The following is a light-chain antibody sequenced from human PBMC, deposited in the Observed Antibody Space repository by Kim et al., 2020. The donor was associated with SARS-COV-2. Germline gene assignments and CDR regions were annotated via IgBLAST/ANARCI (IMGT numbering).Light chain of an antibody. CDR3: AAWDDRLNEGV. CDR1: SSNIGSKT. Sequence: GQRVTISCSGSSSNIGSKTITWYQLLPGTAPKLLIYKNNQRPSGVPDRFSGSKSGTSASLAISGLQSEDEADYYCAAWDDRLNEGVFGGGTQLTVL. J-gene: IGLJ2*01. V-gene: IGLV1-44*01. CDR2: KNN.